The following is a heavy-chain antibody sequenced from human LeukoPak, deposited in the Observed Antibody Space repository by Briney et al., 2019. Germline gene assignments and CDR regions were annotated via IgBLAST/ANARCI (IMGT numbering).Heavy chain of an antibody. J-gene: IGHJ1*01. CDR3: ARGVSYYDSSGYYNEYFQH. CDR2: IYYSGST. D-gene: IGHD3-22*01. Sequence: PSETLSLTCTVSGGSISSYYWSWIRQPPGKGLEWIGYIYYSGSTNYNPSLKSRVTISVDTSKNQFSLKLSSVTAADTAVYYCARGVSYYDSSGYYNEYFQHWGQATLVTHSS. V-gene: IGHV4-59*08. CDR1: GGSISSYY.